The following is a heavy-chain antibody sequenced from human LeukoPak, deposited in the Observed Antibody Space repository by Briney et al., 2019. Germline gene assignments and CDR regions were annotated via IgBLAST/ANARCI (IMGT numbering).Heavy chain of an antibody. CDR3: ATYGDSRRRDWYFDL. CDR1: GFTFSSYD. CDR2: IGTAGDT. J-gene: IGHJ2*01. V-gene: IGHV3-13*04. Sequence: PGGSLRLSCAASGFTFSSYDMHWVRQSTGKGLEWVSLIGTAGDTYYADSVKGRFTISRDNSKNTLYLQMNSLRAEDTAVYYCATYGDSRRRDWYFDLWGRGTLVTVSS. D-gene: IGHD4-17*01.